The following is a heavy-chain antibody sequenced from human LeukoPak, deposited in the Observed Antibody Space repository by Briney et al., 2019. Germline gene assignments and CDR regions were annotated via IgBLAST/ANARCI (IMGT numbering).Heavy chain of an antibody. Sequence: GESLRLSCAASGFTFNTYAMSWVRQAPGKGLEWVSAISSSGGSTFHADSVKGRFSISRDNSRTTLYLQMNSLETEDTAVYYCTTRISAPDTRAYWGQGALVTVSS. CDR3: TTRISAPDTRAY. CDR1: GFTFNTYA. D-gene: IGHD6-13*01. V-gene: IGHV3-23*01. J-gene: IGHJ4*02. CDR2: ISSSGGST.